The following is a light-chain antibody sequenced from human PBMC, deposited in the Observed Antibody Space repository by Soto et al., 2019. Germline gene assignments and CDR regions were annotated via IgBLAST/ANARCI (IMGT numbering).Light chain of an antibody. CDR2: AAS. Sequence: DIQMTQSPSSVSASVGDRVTITCRASRAISTWLAWYQQKPGKAPKLLIYAASNLQTGVPSRFSGSGSGTAFTLTISSLQPEDFATYYCQQANSFPRTFGQGTKVEIK. V-gene: IGKV1D-12*01. CDR1: RAISTW. CDR3: QQANSFPRT. J-gene: IGKJ1*01.